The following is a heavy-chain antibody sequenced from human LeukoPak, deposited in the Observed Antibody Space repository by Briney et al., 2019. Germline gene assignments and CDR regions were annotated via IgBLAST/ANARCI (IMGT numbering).Heavy chain of an antibody. V-gene: IGHV1-2*02. Sequence: ASVKVSCKASGYSFTSHHVLWVRQAPGRGLEWMGWILPNGGDIIYAQEFQGRAIMTTDTSITTAYMELTSLRSDDTAVYFCVTYYGLGPVWGQGTLVTVS. J-gene: IGHJ4*02. D-gene: IGHD3-10*01. CDR2: ILPNGGDI. CDR1: GYSFTSHH. CDR3: VTYYGLGPV.